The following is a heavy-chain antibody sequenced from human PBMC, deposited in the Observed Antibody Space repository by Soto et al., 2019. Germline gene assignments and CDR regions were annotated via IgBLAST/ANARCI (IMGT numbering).Heavy chain of an antibody. CDR1: GGTFSSYA. J-gene: IGHJ6*02. CDR2: IIPIFGTA. D-gene: IGHD1-26*01. Sequence: QVQLVQSGAEVKKPGSSVKVSCKASGGTFSSYAISWVRQAPGQGLEWMGGIIPIFGTANYAQKFQGRVTMTAEDSTRTANMELSGQRSEDTAVYYWARYRSGGPVNLEHYYFCGMDVWGQGTKVPVSS. CDR3: ARYRSGGPVNLEHYYFCGMDV. V-gene: IGHV1-69*12.